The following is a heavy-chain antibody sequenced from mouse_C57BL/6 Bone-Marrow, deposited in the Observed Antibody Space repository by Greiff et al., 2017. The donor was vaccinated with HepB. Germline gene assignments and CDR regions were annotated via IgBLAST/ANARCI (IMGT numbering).Heavy chain of an antibody. Sequence: QVQLQQSGPGLVAPSQSLSITCTVSGFSLTSYAISWVRQPPGTGLEWLGVIWTGGGTNYNSALKSRLSISKDNSKSQVFLKMNSLQTDDTSRYYCARNYGYDGSYYFDYWGQGTSLTVSS. CDR1: GFSLTSYA. D-gene: IGHD2-2*01. V-gene: IGHV2-9-1*01. CDR3: ARNYGYDGSYYFDY. J-gene: IGHJ2*02. CDR2: IWTGGGT.